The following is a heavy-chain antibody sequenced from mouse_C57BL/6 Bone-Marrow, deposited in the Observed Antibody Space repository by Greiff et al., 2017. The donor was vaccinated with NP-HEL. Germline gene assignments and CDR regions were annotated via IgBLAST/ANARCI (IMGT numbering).Heavy chain of an antibody. D-gene: IGHD3-2*02. CDR2: IWTGGGT. Sequence: VQLQESGPGLVAPSQSLSITCTVSGFSLTSYAISWVRQPPGKGLEWLGVIWTGGGTNYNSALKSRLSISKDNSKSQVFLKMNSLQTDDTARYYCARNKDSSGSYYFDYWGQGTTLTVSS. CDR3: ARNKDSSGSYYFDY. V-gene: IGHV2-9-1*01. J-gene: IGHJ2*01. CDR1: GFSLTSYA.